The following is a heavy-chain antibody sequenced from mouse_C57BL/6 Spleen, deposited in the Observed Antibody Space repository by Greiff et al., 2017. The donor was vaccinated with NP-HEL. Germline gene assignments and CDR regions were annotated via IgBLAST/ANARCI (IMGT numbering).Heavy chain of an antibody. CDR2: IYPGDGDT. CDR1: GYAFSSSW. D-gene: IGHD4-1*01. CDR3: ARGPGTLDY. Sequence: VQLQQSGPELVKPGASVKISCKASGYAFSSSWMNWVKQRPGKGLEWIGRIYPGDGDTNYNGKCKGKATLTADKSSSTAYMQLSSLTSEDSAVYFCARGPGTLDYLGQGTLVTVSA. J-gene: IGHJ3*01. V-gene: IGHV1-82*01.